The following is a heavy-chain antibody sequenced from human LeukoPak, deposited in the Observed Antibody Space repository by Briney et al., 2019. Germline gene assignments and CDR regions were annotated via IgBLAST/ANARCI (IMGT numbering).Heavy chain of an antibody. Sequence: SETLSLTCTVSGGSISSSSYYWGWIRQPPGKGLEWIGSIYYSGSTYYNPSLRSRVTISVDTSKNQFSLKLSSVTAVDTAVYYCATPFFYLTYYMDVWGKGTTVTVSS. J-gene: IGHJ6*03. CDR1: GGSISSSSYY. CDR2: IYYSGST. CDR3: ATPFFYLTYYMDV. V-gene: IGHV4-39*07.